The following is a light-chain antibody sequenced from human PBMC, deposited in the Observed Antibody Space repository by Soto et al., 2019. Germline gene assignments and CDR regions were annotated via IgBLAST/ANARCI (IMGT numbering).Light chain of an antibody. CDR2: GAS. CDR1: QSVSSSY. V-gene: IGKV3-20*01. J-gene: IGKJ3*01. CDR3: QQYGSSPT. Sequence: EIVLTQSPGTLSLSPGERATLSCRASQSVSSSYLAWYQQKPGQAPKLLIYGASSRATGIPDRFSGSGSGTDFTLTISRLETEDFAVYYCQQYGSSPTFGRWTKVDIK.